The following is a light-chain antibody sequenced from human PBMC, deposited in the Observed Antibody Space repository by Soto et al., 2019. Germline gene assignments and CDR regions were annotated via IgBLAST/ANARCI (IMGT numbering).Light chain of an antibody. V-gene: IGKV3-11*01. CDR3: QQRSNWPPIT. CDR1: QSVRTS. CDR2: DAS. Sequence: IEMTQLPSSLSVSPGERATLSCRASQSVRTSLAWYQQKPGQAPRLLIYDASNRATGIPARFSGSGSGTDFTLTISSLEPEDFAVYYCQQRSNWPPITFGQGTRLEIK. J-gene: IGKJ5*01.